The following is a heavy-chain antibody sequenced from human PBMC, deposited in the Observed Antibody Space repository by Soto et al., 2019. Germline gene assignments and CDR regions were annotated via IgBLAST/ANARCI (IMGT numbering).Heavy chain of an antibody. V-gene: IGHV1-69*13. CDR2: IIPIFGTA. CDR3: ARSRGYYDSSGYFLAFAI. CDR1: GGTFSSYA. Sequence: GASVKVSCKASGGTFSSYAISWVRQAPGQGLEWMGGIIPIFGTANYAQKFQGRVTITADESTSTAYVELSSLRSEDTAVYYCARSRGYYDSSGYFLAFAIWGQGTMVTVAS. J-gene: IGHJ3*02. D-gene: IGHD3-22*01.